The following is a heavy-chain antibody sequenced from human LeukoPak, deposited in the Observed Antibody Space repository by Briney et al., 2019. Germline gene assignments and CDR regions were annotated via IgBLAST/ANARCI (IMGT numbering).Heavy chain of an antibody. Sequence: SETLSLTCTVSGASITTYYWSWVRQPAGEGLEWIGRIHISGSTNYNPSLEGLVSISVDKSKNQFSLILKSVTAADTAVYYCAREVSYCSGARCYPGHFDNWGRGTLVIASS. J-gene: IGHJ4*02. D-gene: IGHD2-15*01. CDR1: GASITTYY. CDR2: IHISGST. V-gene: IGHV4-4*07. CDR3: AREVSYCSGARCYPGHFDN.